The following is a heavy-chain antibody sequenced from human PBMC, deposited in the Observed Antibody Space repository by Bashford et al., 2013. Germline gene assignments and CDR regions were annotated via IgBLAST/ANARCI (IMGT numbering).Heavy chain of an antibody. CDR1: GFTFSDYW. V-gene: IGHV3-74*01. Sequence: GGSLRLSCAASGFTFSDYWMHWVPPNSREGGCCGSHASVLMAQRQDYVESVKGRFTISRDNARNTLFLQMNSLRLEDTAIYYCASYSYSGNSRDYWGQGT. D-gene: IGHD3-22*01. J-gene: IGHJ4*02. CDR3: ASYSYSGNSRDY. CDR2: SVLMAQR.